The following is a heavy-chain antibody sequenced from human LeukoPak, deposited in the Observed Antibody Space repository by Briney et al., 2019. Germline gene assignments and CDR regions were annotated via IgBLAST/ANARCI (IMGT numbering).Heavy chain of an antibody. V-gene: IGHV4-38-2*01. J-gene: IGHJ6*03. D-gene: IGHD1-26*01. CDR2: VYHNGET. CDR3: VTPRSWELSDMAV. Sequence: PSETLSLTCAVSGYSISTNYYWAWIRQSPETGLEWIGSVYHNGETYYNPSLKSRVIISVDTSKNEFSLRLTSVTAADTAVYYCVTPRSWELSDMAVWGKGTTVIVSS. CDR1: GYSISTNYY.